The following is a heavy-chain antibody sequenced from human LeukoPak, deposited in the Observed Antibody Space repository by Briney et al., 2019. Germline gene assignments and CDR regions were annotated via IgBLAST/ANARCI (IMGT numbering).Heavy chain of an antibody. V-gene: IGHV4-30-4*01. J-gene: IGHJ4*02. CDR1: GGSISSADYY. CDR2: IYYSGTT. CDR3: ARGYYGAGIDY. D-gene: IGHD3-10*01. Sequence: SETLSLTCTVSGGSISSADYYWSWIRQPPGKGLEWIGYIYYSGTTYYNPSLKSRVTISVDTSKNQFSLKLSSVTAADTAVYYCARGYYGAGIDYWGQGTLVTVSS.